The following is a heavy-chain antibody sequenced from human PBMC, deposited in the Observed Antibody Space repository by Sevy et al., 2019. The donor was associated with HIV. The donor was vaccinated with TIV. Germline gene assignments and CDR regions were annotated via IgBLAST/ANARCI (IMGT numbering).Heavy chain of an antibody. V-gene: IGHV1-8*01. CDR1: GYTFTSYD. Sequence: ASVKVSCKASGYTFTSYDINWVRQATGQGLEWMGWMNPNSGNTGYARKFQGRVTMTRNTSISTAYMELSSLRSEDTAVYYCARGRRWLQLPDYWGQGTLVTVSS. J-gene: IGHJ4*02. CDR2: MNPNSGNT. CDR3: ARGRRWLQLPDY. D-gene: IGHD5-12*01.